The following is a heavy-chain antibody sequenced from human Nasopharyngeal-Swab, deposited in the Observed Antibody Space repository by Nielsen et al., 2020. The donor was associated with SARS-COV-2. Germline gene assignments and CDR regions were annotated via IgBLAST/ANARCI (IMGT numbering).Heavy chain of an antibody. J-gene: IGHJ6*02. V-gene: IGHV1-8*01. CDR2: MNPNSGNT. D-gene: IGHD5-24*01. Sequence: ASVKVSCKASGYTFTSYDINWVRQAPGQGLEWMGWMNPNSGNTGYAQKFQGRVTMTRNASISTAYMELSSLRSEDTAVYYCARDGRWLQLLYYYYGMDVWGQGTTVTVSS. CDR1: GYTFTSYD. CDR3: ARDGRWLQLLYYYYGMDV.